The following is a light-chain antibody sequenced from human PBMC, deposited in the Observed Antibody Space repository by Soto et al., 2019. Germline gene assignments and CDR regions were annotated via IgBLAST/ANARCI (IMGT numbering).Light chain of an antibody. J-gene: IGKJ5*01. CDR2: DTS. CDR3: QQRSNWPPIT. CDR1: QSIAGY. V-gene: IGKV3-11*01. Sequence: EIVFTQSPATLSLSPGERATLSCSASQSIAGYLAWYQKKPGQAPRLLIYDTSNRVTGVPARFSGSGSGTDFTLSISSLEPEDFAVYYCQQRSNWPPITFGQGTRLEIK.